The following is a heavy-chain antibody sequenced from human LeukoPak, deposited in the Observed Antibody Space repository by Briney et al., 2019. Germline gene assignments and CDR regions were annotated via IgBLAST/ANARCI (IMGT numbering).Heavy chain of an antibody. CDR3: AKEPGYSSGWYAFDY. D-gene: IGHD6-19*01. CDR1: GFTFSSYG. V-gene: IGHV3-30*18. CDR2: ISYDGSNE. J-gene: IGHJ4*02. Sequence: PGRSLRLSCAASGFTFSSYGMHWVRQAPGKGLEWAAVISYDGSNEYYADSVKGRFTISRDNSKNTLYLQMNSLRAEDTAAYYCAKEPGYSSGWYAFDYWGQGTLVTVSS.